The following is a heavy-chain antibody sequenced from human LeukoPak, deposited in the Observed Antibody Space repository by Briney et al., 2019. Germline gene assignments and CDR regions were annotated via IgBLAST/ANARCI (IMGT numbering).Heavy chain of an antibody. J-gene: IGHJ3*02. CDR3: ARDPCALGYCSGGSCYCAFDI. CDR1: GGTFSSYA. V-gene: IGHV1-69*06. D-gene: IGHD2-15*01. Sequence: GSSVKVSCKASGGTFSSYAISWVRQAPGQGLDWMGGIIPIFGTANYAQKFQGRVTITADKSTSTAYMELSSLRSEDTAVYYCARDPCALGYCSGGSCYCAFDIWGQGTMVTVSS. CDR2: IIPIFGTA.